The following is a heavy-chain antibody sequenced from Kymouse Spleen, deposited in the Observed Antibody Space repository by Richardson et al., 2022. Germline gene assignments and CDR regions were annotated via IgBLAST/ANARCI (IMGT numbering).Heavy chain of an antibody. CDR2: INAGNGNT. D-gene: IGHD1-7*01,IGHD7-27*02. J-gene: IGHJ4*02. V-gene: IGHV1-3*01. Sequence: QVQLVQSGAEVKKPGASVKVSCKASGYTFTSYAMHWVRQAPGQRLEWMGWINAGNGNTKYSQKFQGRVTITRDTSASTAYMELSSLRSEDTAVYYCARDGDGNYYFDYWGQGTLVTVSS. CDR3: ARDGDGNYYFDY. CDR1: GYTFTSYA.